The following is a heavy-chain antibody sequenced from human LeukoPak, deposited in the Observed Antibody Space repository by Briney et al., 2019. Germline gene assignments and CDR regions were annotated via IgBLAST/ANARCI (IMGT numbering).Heavy chain of an antibody. J-gene: IGHJ6*02. D-gene: IGHD2-15*01. CDR1: GGTFSSYA. Sequence: SVKVSCKASGGTFSSYAISWVRQAPGQGLEWMGGIIPIFGTADYAQKFQGRVTITADESTSTAYMELSSLRSEDTAVYYCARSLGYCSGGSCYSGGYGMDVWGQGTTVTVSS. CDR3: ARSLGYCSGGSCYSGGYGMDV. V-gene: IGHV1-69*13. CDR2: IIPIFGTA.